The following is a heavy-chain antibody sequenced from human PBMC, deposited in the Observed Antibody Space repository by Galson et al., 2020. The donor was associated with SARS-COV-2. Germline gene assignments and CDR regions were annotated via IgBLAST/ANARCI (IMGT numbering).Heavy chain of an antibody. J-gene: IGHJ5*02. Sequence: SETLSLTCTVSGGSISSSSYYWGWIRQPPGKGLEWIGSIYYSGSTYYNPSLKSRVTISVDTSKNQFSLKLSSVTAADTAVYYCANTFLPGYSGYDGWFDPWGQGTLVTVSS. CDR1: GGSISSSSYY. D-gene: IGHD5-12*01. CDR3: ANTFLPGYSGYDGWFDP. CDR2: IYYSGST. V-gene: IGHV4-39*01.